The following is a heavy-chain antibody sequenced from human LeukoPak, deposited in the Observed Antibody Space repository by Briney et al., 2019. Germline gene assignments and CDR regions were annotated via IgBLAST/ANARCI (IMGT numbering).Heavy chain of an antibody. Sequence: GGSLRLSCAASGFTFSSYGMHWVRQAPGKGLEWVAFIRYDGSNKYYADSVKGRFTISRDNSKNTLYLQMNSLRAEDTAVYYCATLVRTAYYYYMDVWGKGTTVTISS. CDR1: GFTFSSYG. V-gene: IGHV3-30*02. D-gene: IGHD4-17*01. CDR2: IRYDGSNK. CDR3: ATLVRTAYYYYMDV. J-gene: IGHJ6*03.